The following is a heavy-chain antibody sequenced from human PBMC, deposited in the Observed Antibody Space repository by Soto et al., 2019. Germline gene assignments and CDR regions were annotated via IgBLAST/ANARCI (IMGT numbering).Heavy chain of an antibody. CDR3: ARRIVATETFDY. J-gene: IGHJ4*02. CDR1: GYTFTSYA. V-gene: IGHV1-3*01. Sequence: ASVKVSCKASGYTFTSYAMHWVRQAPGQRLEWMGWINAGSGNTKYSQNFQGRVTITRDTSATTVYMELSSLRPEDTAVYYCARRIVATETFDYWGQGTLVTVSS. D-gene: IGHD5-12*01. CDR2: INAGSGNT.